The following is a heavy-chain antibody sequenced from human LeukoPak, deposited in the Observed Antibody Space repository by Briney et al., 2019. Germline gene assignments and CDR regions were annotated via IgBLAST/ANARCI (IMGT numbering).Heavy chain of an antibody. Sequence: SPTLSLTCTVAGGSISSDYWGSIRHPPGERLGWGGYIYYRGSTTNNTPLKSLVTLSVDTSKNQFSLRLSAVTAAGTRLYTCARVYHTYGSGSFDYSGEGTLVTVSS. CDR2: IYYRGST. V-gene: IGHV4-59*07. CDR1: GGSISSDY. CDR3: ARVYHTYGSGSFDY. J-gene: IGHJ4*02. D-gene: IGHD3-10*01.